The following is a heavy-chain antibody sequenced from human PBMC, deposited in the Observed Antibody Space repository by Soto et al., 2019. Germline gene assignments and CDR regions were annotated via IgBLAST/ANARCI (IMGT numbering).Heavy chain of an antibody. Sequence: PGGSLRLSCAASGFTFSSYWMHWVRQAPGKGLVWVSRINSDGSSTSYADSVKGRFTISRDNAKNTLYLQMNSLRAEDTAVYYCARVPYSSSWWASSAFDIWGQGTMVTVSS. V-gene: IGHV3-74*01. CDR1: GFTFSSYW. D-gene: IGHD6-13*01. J-gene: IGHJ3*02. CDR3: ARVPYSSSWWASSAFDI. CDR2: INSDGSST.